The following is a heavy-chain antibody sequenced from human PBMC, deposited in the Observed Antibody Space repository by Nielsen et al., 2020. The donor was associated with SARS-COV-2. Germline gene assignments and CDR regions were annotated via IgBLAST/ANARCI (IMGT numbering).Heavy chain of an antibody. Sequence: GSLRLSCAASGFTFSSYAVHWVRQAPGKGLEWVAVISYDGSNKYYADSVKGRFTISRDNAKNSLYLQMNSLRAEDTAVYYCARDRFYGYFDLWGRGTLVTVSS. CDR1: GFTFSSYA. J-gene: IGHJ2*01. V-gene: IGHV3-30-3*01. CDR2: ISYDGSNK. CDR3: ARDRFYGYFDL.